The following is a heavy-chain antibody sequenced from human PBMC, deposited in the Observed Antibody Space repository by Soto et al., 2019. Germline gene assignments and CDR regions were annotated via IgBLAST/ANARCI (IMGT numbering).Heavy chain of an antibody. CDR2: IDYSGST. CDR3: ARAPRYFDILAGSYYFDY. J-gene: IGHJ4*02. V-gene: IGHV4-31*03. D-gene: IGHD3-9*01. CDR1: GGSITSGGYY. Sequence: PSETLSLTCTFSGGSITSGGYYWSWIRQHPGKGLEWIGYIDYSGSTDYNPSLKSRVTISVDTSKNLFSLKVSSVTAADTAVYYCARAPRYFDILAGSYYFDYWGQGTLVTVSS.